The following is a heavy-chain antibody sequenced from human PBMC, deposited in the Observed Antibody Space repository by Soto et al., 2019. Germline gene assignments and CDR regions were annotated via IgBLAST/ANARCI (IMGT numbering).Heavy chain of an antibody. CDR1: GGSFSGYY. V-gene: IGHV4-34*01. J-gene: IGHJ6*02. CDR2: INHSGST. CDR3: ARGPPSSSYYYYYGMDV. Sequence: PSETLSLTCAVYGGSFSGYYWSWIRQPPGKRLEWIGEINHSGSTNYNPSLKSRVTISVDTSKNQFSLKLSSVTAADTAVYYCARGPPSSSYYYYYGMDVWGQGTTVTVSS. D-gene: IGHD6-6*01.